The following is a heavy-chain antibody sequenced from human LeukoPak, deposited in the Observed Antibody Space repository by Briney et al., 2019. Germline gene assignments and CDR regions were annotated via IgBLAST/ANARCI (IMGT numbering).Heavy chain of an antibody. Sequence: GVSLRLSCAASGFTFSSYWMSWVRQAPGKGLEWVANIKQDGSEKYYVDSVKGRFTISRDNAKNSLYLQMNSLRAEDTAVYYCARDETSEHTYGPLGYWGQGTLVTVSS. CDR1: GFTFSSYW. D-gene: IGHD2-21*01. V-gene: IGHV3-7*01. CDR2: IKQDGSEK. J-gene: IGHJ4*02. CDR3: ARDETSEHTYGPLGY.